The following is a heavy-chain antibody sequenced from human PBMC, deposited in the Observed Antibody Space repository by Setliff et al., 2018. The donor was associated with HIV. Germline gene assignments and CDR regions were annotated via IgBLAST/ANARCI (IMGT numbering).Heavy chain of an antibody. D-gene: IGHD3-10*01. CDR1: EFTFSNYG. V-gene: IGHV3-30*03. CDR2: TSDDGSNK. J-gene: IGHJ4*02. Sequence: GGSLRLSCAASEFTFSNYGMHWVRQAPGKGLEWVATTSDDGSNKYYADSVKGRFTISRDNSRNTLYLHMNSLRPEDTAVYYCASDYYASGSYGHWGQGTQVTVSS. CDR3: ASDYYASGSYGH.